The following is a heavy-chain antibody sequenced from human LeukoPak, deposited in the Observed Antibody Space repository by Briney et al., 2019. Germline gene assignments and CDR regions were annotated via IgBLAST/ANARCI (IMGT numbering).Heavy chain of an antibody. Sequence: GGSLRLSCAASGFTFSSYWMHWIRHAPGKGLVWVSRIKRDGSSPAYADSVKGRFTISRDNAKNTLYLQMNSLRAEDTAVYYCARATTYDILTGFSDYWGQGTLVTVSS. V-gene: IGHV3-74*01. CDR3: ARATTYDILTGFSDY. J-gene: IGHJ4*02. CDR1: GFTFSSYW. CDR2: IKRDGSSP. D-gene: IGHD3-9*01.